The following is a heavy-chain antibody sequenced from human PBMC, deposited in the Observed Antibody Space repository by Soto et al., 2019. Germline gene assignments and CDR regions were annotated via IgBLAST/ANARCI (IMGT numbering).Heavy chain of an antibody. CDR1: GGTFSSYA. Sequence: QVQLVQSGAEVKKPGSSVKVSCKASGGTFSSYAISWVRQAPGQGLEWMGGIIPIFGTANYAQKFQGRVTITADESTSTANMELSSLRSEDTAVYDCARSRVTYFYDRSAFDIWGQGTIVTVSS. D-gene: IGHD3-22*01. CDR3: ARSRVTYFYDRSAFDI. J-gene: IGHJ3*02. CDR2: IIPIFGTA. V-gene: IGHV1-69*01.